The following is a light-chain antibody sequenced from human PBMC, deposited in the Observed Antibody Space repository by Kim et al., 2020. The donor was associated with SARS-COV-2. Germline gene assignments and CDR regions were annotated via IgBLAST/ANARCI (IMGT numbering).Light chain of an antibody. J-gene: IGLJ3*02. CDR3: NSRDNSGDHVV. CDR2: GKN. V-gene: IGLV3-19*01. Sequence: LGQTVRITCQGDSLRTYYASWYKQKPGQAPILVIYGKNNRPSGIPDRFSGSSSGNTASLTVTGAQAVDEADYYCNSRDNSGDHVVFGGGTQLTVL. CDR1: SLRTYY.